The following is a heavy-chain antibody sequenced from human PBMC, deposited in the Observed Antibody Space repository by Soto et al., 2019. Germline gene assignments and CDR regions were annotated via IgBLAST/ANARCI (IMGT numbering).Heavy chain of an antibody. CDR3: AKVYSGYDYQIDY. V-gene: IGHV3-23*01. CDR1: GFTFSSYT. D-gene: IGHD5-12*01. CDR2: ISGSGGST. J-gene: IGHJ4*02. Sequence: PRGSLRLTCAASGFTFSSYTMSWVRQSPGKGLEWVSAISGSGGSTYYADSVKGRFTISRDNSKNTLYLQMNSLRAEDTAVYYCAKVYSGYDYQIDYWGQGTLVTVSS.